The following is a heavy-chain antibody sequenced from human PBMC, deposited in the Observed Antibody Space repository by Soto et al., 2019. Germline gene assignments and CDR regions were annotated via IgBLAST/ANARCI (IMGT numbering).Heavy chain of an antibody. Sequence: HPGGSLRLSCAASGFTFSSYEMNWVRQAPGKGLEWVSYISSSGSTIYYADSVKGRFTISRDNAKNSLYLQMNSLRAEDTAVYYCARVTPHCSSTSCYPNWGQGTLVTVSS. D-gene: IGHD2-2*01. J-gene: IGHJ4*02. V-gene: IGHV3-48*03. CDR3: ARVTPHCSSTSCYPN. CDR2: ISSSGSTI. CDR1: GFTFSSYE.